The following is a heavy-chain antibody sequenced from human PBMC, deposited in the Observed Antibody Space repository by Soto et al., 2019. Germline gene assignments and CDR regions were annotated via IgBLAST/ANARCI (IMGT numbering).Heavy chain of an antibody. V-gene: IGHV3-23*01. Sequence: GSLRLSCAASGFTFSSYAMSWVRQAPGKGLEWVSAISGSGGSTYYADSVKGRFTISRDNSKNTLYLQMNSLRAEDTAVYYCAATPPVVVAGTDYYYGMDVWGQGTTVTVSS. D-gene: IGHD6-19*01. CDR3: AATPPVVVAGTDYYYGMDV. J-gene: IGHJ6*02. CDR2: ISGSGGST. CDR1: GFTFSSYA.